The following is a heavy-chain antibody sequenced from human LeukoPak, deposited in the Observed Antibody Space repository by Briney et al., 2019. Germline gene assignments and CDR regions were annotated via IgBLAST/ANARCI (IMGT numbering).Heavy chain of an antibody. CDR2: IKTDGSEK. CDR1: GFTFSNYW. D-gene: IGHD6-13*01. J-gene: IGHJ3*02. V-gene: IGHV3-7*01. CDR3: AKDIRLSGIAAAGPGPAFDI. Sequence: GGSLRLSCEGSGFTFSNYWMGWVRQAPGKGLQWVANIKTDGSEKYYVDSVKGRFTISRDNAKNSLYLQMNSLRAEDTAVYYCAKDIRLSGIAAAGPGPAFDIWGQGTMVTVSS.